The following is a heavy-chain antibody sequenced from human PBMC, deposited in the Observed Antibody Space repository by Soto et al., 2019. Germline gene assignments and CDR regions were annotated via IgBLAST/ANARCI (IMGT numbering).Heavy chain of an antibody. Sequence: QVTLKESGPVLVKPTETLTLRCTAYGLSITDSEMGVSWIRPPPGQPLEWLAHIDSSGEKSYRTFLKSRLAISKDTSKSQIVLTMTNMDPADTATYYCARRHLAVAVSPWFDPWGQGIPVTVSS. D-gene: IGHD6-19*01. CDR3: ARRHLAVAVSPWFDP. CDR2: IDSSGEK. CDR1: GLSITDSEMG. V-gene: IGHV2-26*01. J-gene: IGHJ5*02.